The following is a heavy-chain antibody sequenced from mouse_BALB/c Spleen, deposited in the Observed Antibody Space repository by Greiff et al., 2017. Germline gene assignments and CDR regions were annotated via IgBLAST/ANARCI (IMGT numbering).Heavy chain of an antibody. CDR2: TDPENGDT. V-gene: IGHV14-4*02. CDR3: NVLDGPLFDY. J-gene: IGHJ2*01. D-gene: IGHD2-3*01. Sequence: VQLQQSGAELVRSGASVKLSCTASGFNIKDYYMHWVKQRPEQGLEWIGWTDPENGDTEYAPKFQGKATMTADTSSNTAYLQLSSLTSEDTAVYYCNVLDGPLFDYWGQGTTLTVSS. CDR1: GFNIKDYY.